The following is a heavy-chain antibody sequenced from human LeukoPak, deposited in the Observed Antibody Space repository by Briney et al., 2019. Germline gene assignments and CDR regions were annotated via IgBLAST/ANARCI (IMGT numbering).Heavy chain of an antibody. CDR3: ARDTCSGGSCYLGNY. D-gene: IGHD2-15*01. CDR1: GYTFTSYG. V-gene: IGHV1-18*01. J-gene: IGHJ4*02. CDR2: ISTYNGNT. Sequence: ASVKVSCKASGYTFTSYGISWVRQAPGQGLKWMGWISTYNGNTNYAQKLQGRVTMTTDTSTSTAYMELRSLRSDDTAVYYCARDTCSGGSCYLGNYWGQGTLVTVSS.